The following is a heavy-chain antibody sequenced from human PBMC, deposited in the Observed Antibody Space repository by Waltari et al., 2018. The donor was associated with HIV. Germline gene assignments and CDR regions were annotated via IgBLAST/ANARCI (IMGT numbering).Heavy chain of an antibody. Sequence: QVQLVQSGAAVKKPGASVKVSCKASGYTFTSSDINRVRQASGQGPEWMGWMNPNSGNTGYAQKFQGRVTMTRKTSISTAYMELSSLKSEDTAVYYCARKGGIGSGWYAFDHWGQGTLVAVSS. CDR2: MNPNSGNT. CDR1: GYTFTSSD. D-gene: IGHD6-19*01. V-gene: IGHV1-8*01. CDR3: ARKGGIGSGWYAFDH. J-gene: IGHJ4*02.